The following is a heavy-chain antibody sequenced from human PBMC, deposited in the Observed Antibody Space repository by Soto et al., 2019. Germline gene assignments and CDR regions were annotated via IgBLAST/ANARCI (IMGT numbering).Heavy chain of an antibody. Sequence: SETLSLTCAVYGGSFSGYYWSWIRQPPGKGLEWIGEINHSGSTNYNPSLKSRVTISVDTSKNQFSLKLSSVTAADTAVYYCARAEKHPFPNTFTIFGVATSGPFHSWGQGTLVTVS. J-gene: IGHJ4*02. D-gene: IGHD3-3*01. CDR3: ARAEKHPFPNTFTIFGVATSGPFHS. CDR2: INHSGST. V-gene: IGHV4-34*01. CDR1: GGSFSGYY.